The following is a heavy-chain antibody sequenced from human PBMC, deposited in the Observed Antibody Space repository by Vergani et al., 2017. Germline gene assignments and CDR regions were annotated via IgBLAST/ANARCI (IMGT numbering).Heavy chain of an antibody. J-gene: IGHJ2*01. V-gene: IGHV4-39*01. CDR3: ARGRGDNWYCDL. D-gene: IGHD3-10*01. CDR2: INYVGRT. Sequence: QLQLQKSGPGRLKPPETLSLICTVSGGSTNPSSSFWGWIGQSPGKGLVWVGSINYVGRTYYIPSLQSRATVFVDTSKNQSSLILTSVTAADTAVYYCARGRGDNWYCDLWGRGTLVTVSS. CDR1: GGSTNPSSSF.